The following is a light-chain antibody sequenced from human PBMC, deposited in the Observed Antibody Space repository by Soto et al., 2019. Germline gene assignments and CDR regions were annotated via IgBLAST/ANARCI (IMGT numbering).Light chain of an antibody. CDR1: QSVSNN. V-gene: IGKV3-15*01. J-gene: IGKJ5*01. Sequence: EIVMTQSPATMSVSAGARSPLSGRASQSVSNNLAWYQQKPGQVPRLLIYAASTRATGVPVRFSGGGSGTEFTLTISSLQSEDLAIYYCQQYDNWPSITFGQGTRLEIK. CDR2: AAS. CDR3: QQYDNWPSIT.